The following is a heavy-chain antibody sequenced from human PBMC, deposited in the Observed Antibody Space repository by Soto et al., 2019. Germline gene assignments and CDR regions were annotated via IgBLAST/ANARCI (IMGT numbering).Heavy chain of an antibody. V-gene: IGHV1-8*01. CDR1: GYTFTSYD. CDR2: MNPNSGNT. CDR3: ARGSSWYSVVTATPRGNWFDP. Sequence: GASVKVSCKASGYTFTSYDINWVRQATGQGLEWMGWMNPNSGNTGYAQKFQGRVTMTRNTSIGTAYMELSSLRSEDTAVYYCARGSSWYSVVTATPRGNWFDPWGQGTLVTVSS. D-gene: IGHD2-21*02. J-gene: IGHJ5*02.